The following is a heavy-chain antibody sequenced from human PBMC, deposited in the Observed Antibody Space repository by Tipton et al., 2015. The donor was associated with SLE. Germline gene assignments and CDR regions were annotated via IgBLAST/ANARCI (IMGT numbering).Heavy chain of an antibody. CDR1: GFTFGDYA. V-gene: IGHV3-49*04. D-gene: IGHD2-2*01. Sequence: QLVQSGGGVVQPGGSLRLSCTASGFTFGDYAMSWVRQAPGKGLEWVGFIRSKAYGGTTEYAASVKGRFTISRDDSKSIAYLQMNSLKTEDTAVYYCTRPMDSTAFDIWGQGTMVTVSS. J-gene: IGHJ3*02. CDR3: TRPMDSTAFDI. CDR2: IRSKAYGGTT.